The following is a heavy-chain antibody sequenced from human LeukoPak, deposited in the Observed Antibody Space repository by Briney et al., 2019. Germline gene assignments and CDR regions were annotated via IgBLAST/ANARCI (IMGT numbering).Heavy chain of an antibody. D-gene: IGHD3-22*01. Sequence: PSETLSLTCTVSGGSISSYYWSWIRQPPGKGLEWIGYIYTSGSTNYNPSLKSRVTISVDTSKNQFSPKLSSVTAADTAVYYCARLAAGREYYYDSSGYYSPVNWFDPWGQGTLVTVSS. CDR2: IYTSGST. CDR1: GGSISSYY. CDR3: ARLAAGREYYYDSSGYYSPVNWFDP. J-gene: IGHJ5*02. V-gene: IGHV4-4*09.